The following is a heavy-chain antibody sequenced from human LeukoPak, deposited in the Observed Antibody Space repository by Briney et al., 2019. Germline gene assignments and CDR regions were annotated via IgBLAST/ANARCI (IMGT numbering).Heavy chain of an antibody. J-gene: IGHJ4*02. V-gene: IGHV4-39*07. CDR2: IYHSGST. Sequence: PSETLSLTCTVSGGSISSSSYYWGWIRQPPGKGLEWIGSIYHSGSTYYNPSLKSRVTISVDTSKNQFSLKLSSVTAADTAVYYCARDSTLTHLPDYWGQGTLVTVSS. CDR1: GGSISSSSYY. CDR3: ARDSTLTHLPDY.